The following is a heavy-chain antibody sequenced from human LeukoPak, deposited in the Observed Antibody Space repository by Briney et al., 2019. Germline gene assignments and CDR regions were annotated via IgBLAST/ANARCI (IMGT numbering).Heavy chain of an antibody. Sequence: ASVKVSCKASGYTFTSYSMHWVRQAPGQGLEWMGIINPNGGSTIYAQKFQGRVTMTRDTSTSTVYMDLTNLRSEDTAVYYCARGGMVRDRRHFQFDHWGQGTLVTVSS. D-gene: IGHD3-10*01. CDR1: GYTFTSYS. J-gene: IGHJ4*02. V-gene: IGHV1-46*01. CDR2: INPNGGST. CDR3: ARGGMVRDRRHFQFDH.